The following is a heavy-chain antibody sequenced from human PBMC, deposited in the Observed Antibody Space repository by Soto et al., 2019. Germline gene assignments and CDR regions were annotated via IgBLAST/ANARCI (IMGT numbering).Heavy chain of an antibody. V-gene: IGHV3-23*01. CDR2: IGSGGGDI. CDR3: AGYRTPDVSGKFDS. CDR1: GFTFSHYA. Sequence: RGSPRLSCVASGFTFSHYAMSWVRQAPGKGLEWVSVIGSGGGDIKYADSVNGRFTISRDNSRDTLYLQMDSLKAEDTATYYCAGYRTPDVSGKFDSWGQGTLLTVSS. D-gene: IGHD6-25*01. J-gene: IGHJ5*01.